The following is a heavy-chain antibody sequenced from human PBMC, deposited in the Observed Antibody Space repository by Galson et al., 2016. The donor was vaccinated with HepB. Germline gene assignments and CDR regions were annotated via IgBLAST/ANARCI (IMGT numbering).Heavy chain of an antibody. J-gene: IGHJ4*02. CDR2: ITTYSGDT. Sequence: SVKVSCKASGYSFTSHSICWVRRAPGQGLEWMGYITTYSGDTYYAPNLQGRVTMTTDTSTRTAYMELRSLRSDDTAVYYCARDRDNYGSGSDYWGQGTLVTVSS. D-gene: IGHD3-10*01. CDR1: GYSFTSHS. V-gene: IGHV1-18*01. CDR3: ARDRDNYGSGSDY.